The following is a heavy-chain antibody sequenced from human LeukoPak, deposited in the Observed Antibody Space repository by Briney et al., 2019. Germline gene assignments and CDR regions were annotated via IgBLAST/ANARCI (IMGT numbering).Heavy chain of an antibody. CDR2: ISTSGDIM. D-gene: IGHD5-18*01. J-gene: IGHJ4*02. V-gene: IGHV3-11*01. Sequence: GGSLRLSCSASGFTFRNYYMTRLRQTPGKGLEWLSYISTSGDIMDYADSVKGRFTISRDNAKASLYLQMKSLGADDTDIYYCAKGHTYGMIWGQGALVTVSS. CDR3: AKGHTYGMI. CDR1: GFTFRNYY.